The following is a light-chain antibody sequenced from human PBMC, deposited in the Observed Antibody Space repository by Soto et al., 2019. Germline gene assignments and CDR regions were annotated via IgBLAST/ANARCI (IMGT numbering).Light chain of an antibody. V-gene: IGKV3-20*01. CDR1: QSLTRSIY. CDR2: GAS. CDR3: QQYGNSPRT. J-gene: IGKJ1*01. Sequence: EIVLTQSPGTLSLAQGERATLSCRPSQSLTRSIYLACYQPKAGQAPRLLIYGASSGATGIPDRFSGSGSGTDFTLTISRLEAEDFAVYYCQQYGNSPRTFGQGTKVDIK.